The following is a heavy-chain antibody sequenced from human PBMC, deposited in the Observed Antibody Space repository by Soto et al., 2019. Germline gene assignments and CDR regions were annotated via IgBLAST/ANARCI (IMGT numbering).Heavy chain of an antibody. D-gene: IGHD2-21*01. J-gene: IGHJ4*02. V-gene: IGHV5-10-1*01. CDR1: GYMFPIYH. CDR2: IDPSDSRT. Sequence: GESRKLSCEASGYMFPIYHISWVRQMPGKGLEWVGKIDPSDSRTMYRPSSRARITISVDKYINTAYLEWGRLKASDTAMYYCERNDSNCDFDFWGQGTRVTVSS. CDR3: ERNDSNCDFDF.